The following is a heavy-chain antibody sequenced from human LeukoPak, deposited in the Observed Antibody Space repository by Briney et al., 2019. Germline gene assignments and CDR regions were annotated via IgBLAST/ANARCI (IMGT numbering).Heavy chain of an antibody. Sequence: GASVKVSCKASGGTFSSYAINWMRQATGQGLEWMGWMNPNSGNTGYAQKFQGRVTMTRNTSISTAYMELSSLRSEDTAVYYCARATLGMDVWGKGTTVTVSS. V-gene: IGHV1-8*02. CDR3: ARATLGMDV. CDR1: GGTFSSYA. J-gene: IGHJ6*04. CDR2: MNPNSGNT. D-gene: IGHD1-1*01.